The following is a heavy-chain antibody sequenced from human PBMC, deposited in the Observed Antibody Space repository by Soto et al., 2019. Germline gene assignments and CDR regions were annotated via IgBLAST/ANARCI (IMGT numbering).Heavy chain of an antibody. CDR1: GFSLSNVRMG. Sequence: SGPTLVNPTETLALTCTVSGFSLSNVRMGVSWIRQPPGKALEWLAHIFSNDEKSYNTSLKSRLTISKDTSKSQVVLTMTNMDPVDTATYFCARLNVMVIENYLYAVDVGAQGT. CDR2: IFSNDEK. CDR3: ARLNVMVIENYLYAVDV. J-gene: IGHJ6*02. V-gene: IGHV2-26*01. D-gene: IGHD2-8*01.